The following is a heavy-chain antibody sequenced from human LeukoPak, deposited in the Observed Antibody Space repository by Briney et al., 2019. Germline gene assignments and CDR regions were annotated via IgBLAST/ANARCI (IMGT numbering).Heavy chain of an antibody. V-gene: IGHV1-8*02. D-gene: IGHD4-11*01. CDR3: ARLYSNVNWFDP. Sequence: ASVKVSCKASGYTFTSYGISWVRQAPGQGLEWMGWMNPNSGNTGYAQKFQGRVTMTRNTSISTAYMELSSLRSEDTAVYYCARLYSNVNWFDPWGQGTLVTVSS. J-gene: IGHJ5*02. CDR2: MNPNSGNT. CDR1: GYTFTSYG.